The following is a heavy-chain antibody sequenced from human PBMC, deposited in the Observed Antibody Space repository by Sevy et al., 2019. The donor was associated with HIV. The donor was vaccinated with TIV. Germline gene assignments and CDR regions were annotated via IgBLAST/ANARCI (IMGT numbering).Heavy chain of an antibody. D-gene: IGHD3-3*01. CDR1: GFTVSSSY. J-gene: IGHJ5*02. V-gene: IGHV3-53*01. CDR2: IYSGGST. Sequence: GGSLRLSCAASGFTVSSSYMTWVRQPPGKGLEWVSVIYSGGSTYYADSVKGRFTICRDNSKNTLYLQVNNLRADDTAVDYCARGRGVFGAVAINWFDPWGQGALVTVSS. CDR3: ARGRGVFGAVAINWFDP.